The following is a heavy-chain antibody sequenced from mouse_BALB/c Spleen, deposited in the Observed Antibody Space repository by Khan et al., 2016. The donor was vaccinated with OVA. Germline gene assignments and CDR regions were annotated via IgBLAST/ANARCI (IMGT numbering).Heavy chain of an antibody. CDR1: GFTFSDYG. Sequence: EVQLQESGGGLVQPGGSWKLSCAASGFTFSDYGMAWVRQAPGKGPEWVAFISNLAYSIYYADTVTGRFTISRENAKNTLYLEMSTLRSEDTAMYYCARSWAMDYWGQGTSVTVSS. V-gene: IGHV5-15*02. CDR2: ISNLAYSI. J-gene: IGHJ4*01. CDR3: ARSWAMDY.